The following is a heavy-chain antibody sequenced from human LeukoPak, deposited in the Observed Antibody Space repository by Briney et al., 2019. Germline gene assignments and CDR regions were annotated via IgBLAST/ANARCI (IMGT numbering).Heavy chain of an antibody. D-gene: IGHD3-16*01. CDR2: ISSSSSTI. CDR3: HIPTSPPYDSGDY. Sequence: PGGSLRLSCAASGFTFSSYSMNWVRQAPGKGLEWVSYISSSSSTIYYADSVKGRFTISRDNAKNSLYLQMNSLRAEDTAVYYCHIPTSPPYDSGDYWGQGTLVTVSS. J-gene: IGHJ4*02. CDR1: GFTFSSYS. V-gene: IGHV3-48*01.